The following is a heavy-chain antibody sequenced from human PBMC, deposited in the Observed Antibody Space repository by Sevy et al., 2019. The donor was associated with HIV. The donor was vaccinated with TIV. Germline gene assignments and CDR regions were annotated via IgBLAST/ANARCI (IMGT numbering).Heavy chain of an antibody. V-gene: IGHV4-39*01. CDR1: GGSISSSSYY. Sequence: SETLSLTCTVSGGSISSSSYYWGWIRQPPGKGLEWIGSIYYSGSTYYNPSLKSRVTISVDTSKNQFSLKLSSVTAADTAVYYCVGSLYYYDSSGYPLETYYFDYWGQGTLVTVSS. D-gene: IGHD3-22*01. CDR2: IYYSGST. J-gene: IGHJ4*02. CDR3: VGSLYYYDSSGYPLETYYFDY.